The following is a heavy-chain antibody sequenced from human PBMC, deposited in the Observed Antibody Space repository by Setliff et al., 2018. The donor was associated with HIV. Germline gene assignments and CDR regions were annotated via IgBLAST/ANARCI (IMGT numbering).Heavy chain of an antibody. J-gene: IGHJ2*01. V-gene: IGHV3-74*01. Sequence: GGSLRLSCAASGFSFSTSWVHWVRQAPGRRLVWVARIYPDGITADYADSVKGRFTISRDIAKNSLYLQMNSLRVEDTAVYYCARDVWELRHGDWYFDLWGRSTLVTVSS. D-gene: IGHD1-26*01. CDR3: ARDVWELRHGDWYFDL. CDR1: GFSFSTSW. CDR2: IYPDGITA.